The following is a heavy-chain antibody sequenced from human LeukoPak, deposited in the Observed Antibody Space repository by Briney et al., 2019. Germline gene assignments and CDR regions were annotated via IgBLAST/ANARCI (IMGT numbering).Heavy chain of an antibody. CDR3: ARPPSRGYSSSFEY. Sequence: GESLKISCKGSGYSFATYWIAWVRQMPGKGLEWMGIIYPDESNIRYSPSFQGQVTISADKSISTAYLQWSSLKASDTAIYYCARPPSRGYSSSFEYWGQGTLVTVSS. V-gene: IGHV5-51*01. CDR2: IYPDESNI. J-gene: IGHJ4*02. CDR1: GYSFATYW. D-gene: IGHD2-2*03.